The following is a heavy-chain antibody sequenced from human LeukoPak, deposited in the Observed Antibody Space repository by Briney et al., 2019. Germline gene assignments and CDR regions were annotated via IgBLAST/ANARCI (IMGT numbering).Heavy chain of an antibody. CDR1: GFTFGDYA. V-gene: IGHV3-49*04. J-gene: IGHJ6*03. Sequence: GGSLRLSCTASGFTFGDYAMSWVRQAPGKGLEWVGFIRSKAYGGTTEYAASVKGRFTISRDDSKSIAYLQMNSLKTEDTAVYYCTRDRGYCSGGSCYWDYYYYYYMDVWGKGTTVTISS. CDR2: IRSKAYGGTT. CDR3: TRDRGYCSGGSCYWDYYYYYYMDV. D-gene: IGHD2-15*01.